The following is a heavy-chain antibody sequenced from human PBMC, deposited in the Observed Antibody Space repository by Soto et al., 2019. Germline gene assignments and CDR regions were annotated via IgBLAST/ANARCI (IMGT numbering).Heavy chain of an antibody. CDR1: GFSLSNAGLG. V-gene: IGHV2-26*01. D-gene: IGHD6-13*01. CDR2: IFSNEEK. J-gene: IGHJ5*02. Sequence: QVTVKESGPVLVKPTETLTLTCTVSGFSLSNAGLGVSWIRQPPGKALEWLAHIFSNEEKSSSTSLKSRLTISKDTSKSQVVLTRTDMAPVDTATYYCASAYSTSWYGFDPWCQGTLVTVSS. CDR3: ASAYSTSWYGFDP.